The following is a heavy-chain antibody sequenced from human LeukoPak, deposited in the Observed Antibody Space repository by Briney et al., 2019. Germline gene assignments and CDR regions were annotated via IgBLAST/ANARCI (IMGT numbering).Heavy chain of an antibody. CDR1: GGSISSYY. Sequence: SETLSLNCTVSGGSISSYYWSWIRQPPGKGLEWIGYIYYSGSTNYNPSLKSRVTISVDTSKNQFSLKLSSVTAADTAVYYCARGDLYYYDSSGYYLDYWGQGTLVTVSS. CDR2: IYYSGST. CDR3: ARGDLYYYDSSGYYLDY. V-gene: IGHV4-59*01. D-gene: IGHD3-22*01. J-gene: IGHJ4*02.